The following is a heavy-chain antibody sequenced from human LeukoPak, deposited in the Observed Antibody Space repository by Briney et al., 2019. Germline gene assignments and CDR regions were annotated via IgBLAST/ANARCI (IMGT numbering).Heavy chain of an antibody. CDR2: IYTSGST. CDR3: ARTYGSGNYYYYYYYYMDV. J-gene: IGHJ6*03. V-gene: IGHV4-4*07. Sequence: SETLSLTCTVSGGSISCYYWSWIRQPAGKGLEWIGRIYTSGSTNYNPSLKSRVTMSVDTSKNQFSLKLSSVTAADTAVYYCARTYGSGNYYYYYYYYMDVWGKGTTVAVSS. CDR1: GGSISCYY. D-gene: IGHD3-10*01.